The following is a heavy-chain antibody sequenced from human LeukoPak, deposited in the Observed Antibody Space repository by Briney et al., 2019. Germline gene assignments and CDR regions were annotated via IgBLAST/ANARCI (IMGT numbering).Heavy chain of an antibody. J-gene: IGHJ6*03. CDR2: ISYDGSNK. CDR1: GFTFSSYA. D-gene: IGHD6-6*01. Sequence: GALRLSCAASGFTFSSYAMHWVRQAPGKGLEWVAVISYDGSNKYYADSVKGRFTISRDNSKNTLYLQMNSLRAEDTAVYYCARAARHNYYYYYMDVWGKGTTVTVSS. CDR3: ARAARHNYYYYYMDV. V-gene: IGHV3-30*04.